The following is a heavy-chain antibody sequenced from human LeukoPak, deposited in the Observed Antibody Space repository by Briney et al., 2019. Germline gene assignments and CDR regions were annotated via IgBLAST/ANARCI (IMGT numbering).Heavy chain of an antibody. Sequence: GRSLRLSCAASGFTFDDYAMHWVRQAPGKGLEWVSGISWNSGSIGYADSVKGRFTISRDNAKNSLYLQMNSLRVEDTAVYYCASDRVLGSGSLDNWGQGTLVTVYS. V-gene: IGHV3-9*01. CDR1: GFTFDDYA. J-gene: IGHJ4*02. CDR3: ASDRVLGSGSLDN. D-gene: IGHD3-10*01. CDR2: ISWNSGSI.